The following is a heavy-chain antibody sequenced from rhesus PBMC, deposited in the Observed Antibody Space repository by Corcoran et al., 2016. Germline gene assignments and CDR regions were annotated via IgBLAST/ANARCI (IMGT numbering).Heavy chain of an antibody. CDR3: ARDTYGSSYKHSLDV. Sequence: QVQLLESGPGLVKPSETLSLTCAVSGYYISRGYSWSWIRQPPGKGLEWIGYITYSGSTSYNPSLKSRVTISRDTSKNQFSLKLSSVTAADTAVYYCARDTYGSSYKHSLDVWGRGVLVTVSS. D-gene: IGHD4-29*01. CDR1: GYYISRGYS. CDR2: ITYSGST. J-gene: IGHJ5-2*02. V-gene: IGHV4-122*02.